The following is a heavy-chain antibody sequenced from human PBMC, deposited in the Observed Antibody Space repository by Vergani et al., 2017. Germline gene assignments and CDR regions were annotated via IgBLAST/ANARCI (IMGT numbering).Heavy chain of an antibody. V-gene: IGHV1-69*08. Sequence: QVQLVRSGAEVKKPGSSVKVSCKASGATFRSNTISWVRQVPGQGLEWMGRIIPVLGKTKYAQDFQGRLTITADTSTSTAYMELTSLRSQDTAVYYCARDPRGYGGDPEDYYYGMDVLGQGTTVTVSS. J-gene: IGHJ6*02. CDR3: ARDPRGYGGDPEDYYYGMDV. D-gene: IGHD2-21*02. CDR2: IIPVLGKT. CDR1: GATFRSNT.